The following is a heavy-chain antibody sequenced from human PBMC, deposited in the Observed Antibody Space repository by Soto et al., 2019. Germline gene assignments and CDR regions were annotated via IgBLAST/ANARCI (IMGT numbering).Heavy chain of an antibody. D-gene: IGHD6-13*01. CDR2: VHSGGNT. CDR1: GFTVNSNY. J-gene: IGHJ5*02. CDR3: ARAPYSSSWYTFDP. V-gene: IGHV3-66*01. Sequence: PGGSLRLSCAASGFTVNSNYMSWVRQAPGNGLEWVSVVHSGGNTYYADSVKGRFTISRDISKNTLYLQMNSLRAEDTAVYYCARAPYSSSWYTFDPWGQGTLVTVSS.